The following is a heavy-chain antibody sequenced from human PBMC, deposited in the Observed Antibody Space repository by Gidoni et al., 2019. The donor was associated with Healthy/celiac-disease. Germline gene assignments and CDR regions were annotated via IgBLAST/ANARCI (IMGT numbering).Heavy chain of an antibody. J-gene: IGHJ3*02. CDR1: GGPISSGRYY. D-gene: IGHD6-19*01. V-gene: IGHV4-61*02. CDR3: ARDTKYSSGWYGGDDAFDI. Sequence: QVQLQESGPGLVKPSQTLSLTCTVSGGPISSGRYYWRWIRQPAGKGLEWIGRIYTSGRTNYNPSLKSRVTMSVDTSKNQFSLKLSSVTAADTAVYYCARDTKYSSGWYGGDDAFDIWGQGTMVTVSS. CDR2: IYTSGRT.